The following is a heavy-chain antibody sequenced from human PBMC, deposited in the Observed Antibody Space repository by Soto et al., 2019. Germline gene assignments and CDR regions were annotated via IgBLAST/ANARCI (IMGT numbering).Heavy chain of an antibody. CDR2: IYSGGST. CDR1: GFTVSSNY. V-gene: IGHV3-53*01. Sequence: GGSLRLSCAASGFTVSSNYMSWVRQAPGKGLEWVSVIYSGGSTYYADSVKGRFTISRDLSKNTLYLQMNSLGAEDTAVYYCVLSPRAYYYHSSGVWGQGSLVTVSS. D-gene: IGHD3-22*01. J-gene: IGHJ4*02. CDR3: VLSPRAYYYHSSGV.